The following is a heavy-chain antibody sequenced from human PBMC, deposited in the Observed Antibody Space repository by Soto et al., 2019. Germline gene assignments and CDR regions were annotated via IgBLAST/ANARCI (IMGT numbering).Heavy chain of an antibody. V-gene: IGHV3-30*03. CDR3: VSDRGYGHASVPYS. CDR1: GFTFTSYG. D-gene: IGHD5-18*01. Sequence: QAHLVESGGGVVQLGRSLRLSCAASGFTFTSYGMHWVRQAPGTRLEWVAVISYDGGLQHYADSVKGRFTISRDNSKNMVLLQMNSLRAEDTAVYYCVSDRGYGHASVPYSWGQGTLVSVSS. J-gene: IGHJ4*02. CDR2: ISYDGGLQ.